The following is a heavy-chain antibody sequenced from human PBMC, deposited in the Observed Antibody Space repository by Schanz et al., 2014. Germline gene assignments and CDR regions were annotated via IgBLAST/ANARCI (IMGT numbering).Heavy chain of an antibody. CDR3: ATCSGGTCHAKPVLDN. D-gene: IGHD2-15*01. Sequence: QLVQSGSEFRKPGASVKVSCKASGYIFSSYAIHWVRQAPGQGLEWMGWVSPYNGRTDYAQEFQGRLTITADTSTSTAYMELSSLRSEDTAVYYCATCSGGTCHAKPVLDNWGQGTLVTVSS. CDR1: GYIFSSYA. V-gene: IGHV1-8*03. J-gene: IGHJ4*02. CDR2: VSPYNGRT.